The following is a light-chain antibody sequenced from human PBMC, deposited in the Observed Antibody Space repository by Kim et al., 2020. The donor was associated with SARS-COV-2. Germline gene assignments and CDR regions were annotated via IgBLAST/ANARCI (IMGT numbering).Light chain of an antibody. Sequence: SASVGDMVTITSRASQSSSTFLNWYQQKPGKPPKLLIHSASRLESGVPSRFSGSGSGTDFTLTISSLQPEDCATYLCQQSYSIPYTFGQGTTLEI. CDR1: QSSSTF. CDR2: SAS. CDR3: QQSYSIPYT. V-gene: IGKV1-39*01. J-gene: IGKJ2*01.